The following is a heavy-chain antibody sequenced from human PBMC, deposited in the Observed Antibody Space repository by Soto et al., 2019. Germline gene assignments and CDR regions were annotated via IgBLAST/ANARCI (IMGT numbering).Heavy chain of an antibody. V-gene: IGHV4-59*12. CDR1: GGSISSYY. D-gene: IGHD4-17*01. CDR3: ASRSDYGDYLDNWFDP. Sequence: PSETLSLTCTVSGGSISSYYWSWIRQPPGKGLEWIGYIYYSGSTNYNPSLKSRVTISVDTSKNQFSLKLSSVTAADTAVYYCASRSDYGDYLDNWFDPWGQGTLVTVSS. J-gene: IGHJ5*02. CDR2: IYYSGST.